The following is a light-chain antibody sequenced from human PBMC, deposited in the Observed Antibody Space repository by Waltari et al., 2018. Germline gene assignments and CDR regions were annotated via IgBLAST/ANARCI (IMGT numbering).Light chain of an antibody. J-gene: IGLJ2*01. CDR3: SSYISSSTLEL. V-gene: IGLV2-14*03. CDR1: SSAVGGYNY. CDR2: DVS. Sequence: QSALTHAASVSGSPGQSITISCTGSSSAVGGYNYVSWYQQHPGKAPKLIIYDVSNRPSGVSNRFSGSKSGNTASLTISGLQAEDEADYYCSSYISSSTLELFGGGTSLTVL.